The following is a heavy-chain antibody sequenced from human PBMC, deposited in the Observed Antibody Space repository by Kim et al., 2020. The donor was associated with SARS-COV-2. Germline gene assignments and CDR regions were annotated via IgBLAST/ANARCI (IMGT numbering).Heavy chain of an antibody. Sequence: ASVKVSCKASGYTFTSYDINWVRQATGQGLEWMGWMNPNSGNTGYAQKFQGRVTMTRNTSISTAYMELSSLRSEDTAVYYCARVFGGYYDFWSGYHYYMDVWGTGTTGTVSS. CDR3: ARVFGGYYDFWSGYHYYMDV. J-gene: IGHJ6*03. CDR1: GYTFTSYD. D-gene: IGHD3-3*01. CDR2: MNPNSGNT. V-gene: IGHV1-8*01.